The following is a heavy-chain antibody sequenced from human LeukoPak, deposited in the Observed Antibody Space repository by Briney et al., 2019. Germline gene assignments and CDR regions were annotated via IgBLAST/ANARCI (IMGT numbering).Heavy chain of an antibody. J-gene: IGHJ4*02. CDR1: GFTFDDYA. D-gene: IGHD4-11*01. CDR2: ISWNSGSI. CDR3: ANRNGN. Sequence: PGRSLRLSCAASGFTFDDYAMHWVRHAPGEGLEWVSGISWNSGSIGYADSVKGRFTISRDNAKNSLYLQMNSLRAEDTALYYCANRNGNWGQGTLVTVSS. V-gene: IGHV3-9*01.